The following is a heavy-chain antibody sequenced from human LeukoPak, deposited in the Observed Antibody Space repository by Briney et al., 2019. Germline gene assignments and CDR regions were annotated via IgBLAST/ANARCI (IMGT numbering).Heavy chain of an antibody. D-gene: IGHD5-18*01. J-gene: IGHJ4*02. CDR1: GYTFPSYD. CDR2: MNPNSGNT. V-gene: IGHV1-8*03. Sequence: ASVKVSFKASGYTFPSYDINWVRQATGQGLEWMGWMNPNSGNTGYAQKFQGRVTITRNTSISTAYMELSSLRSEDTAVYYCARDTTAMGYFDYWGQGTLVTVSS. CDR3: ARDTTAMGYFDY.